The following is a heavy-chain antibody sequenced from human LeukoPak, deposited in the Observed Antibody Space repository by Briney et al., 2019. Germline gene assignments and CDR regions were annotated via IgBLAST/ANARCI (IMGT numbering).Heavy chain of an antibody. Sequence: SGTLSLTCAVSGGSISSSNWWSWVRQPPGKGLEWIGEIYHSGSTNYNPSLKSRVTISVDKSKNQFSLKLSSVTAADMAVYYCARDKGVVATVFDYWGQGTLVTVSS. J-gene: IGHJ4*02. CDR2: IYHSGST. D-gene: IGHD5-12*01. CDR1: GGSISSSNW. CDR3: ARDKGVVATVFDY. V-gene: IGHV4-4*02.